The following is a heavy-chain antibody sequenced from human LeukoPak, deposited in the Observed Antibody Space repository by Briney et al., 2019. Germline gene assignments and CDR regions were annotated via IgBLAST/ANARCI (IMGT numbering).Heavy chain of an antibody. Sequence: SETLSLTCTVSGGSISSYYWSWIRQSPGKGLEWMGYIYYSWSTNYNPSLKSRVTASVDTSKNQFSLKLSPVTAADTAVYYCARRGPELGYYYFDYWGQGTLVTVSS. CDR1: GGSISSYY. J-gene: IGHJ4*02. CDR3: ARRGPELGYYYFDY. V-gene: IGHV4-59*08. D-gene: IGHD7-27*01. CDR2: IYYSWST.